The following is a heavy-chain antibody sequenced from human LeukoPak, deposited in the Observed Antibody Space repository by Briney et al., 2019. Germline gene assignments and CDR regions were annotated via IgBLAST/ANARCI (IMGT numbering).Heavy chain of an antibody. CDR2: TYYRSKWYN. Sequence: SQTLSLTCAISGDSVSSNGATWNWIRQSPSRGLEWLGRTYYRSKWYNEYAVSVKSRITIQPDTSKNQFSLQLNSVTPGDTGVYYCARSSGWFDYWGQGSLVTVSS. CDR3: ARSSGWFDY. J-gene: IGHJ4*02. V-gene: IGHV6-1*01. D-gene: IGHD6-19*01. CDR1: GDSVSSNGAT.